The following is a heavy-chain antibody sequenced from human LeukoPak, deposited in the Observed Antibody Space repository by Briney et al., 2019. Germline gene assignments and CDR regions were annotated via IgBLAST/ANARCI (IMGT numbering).Heavy chain of an antibody. CDR3: ARDHCSSTSCFPSGTNYFDS. Sequence: PGGSLRLSCAASGFTFSSYTMNWVRQAPGKGLEWVSSISSSRSYIYNADSVKGRFTISRDIAKNSLYLQMNSLRAEDTAVYYCARDHCSSTSCFPSGTNYFDSWGQGTPVTVSS. D-gene: IGHD2-2*01. V-gene: IGHV3-21*01. J-gene: IGHJ4*02. CDR1: GFTFSSYT. CDR2: ISSSRSYI.